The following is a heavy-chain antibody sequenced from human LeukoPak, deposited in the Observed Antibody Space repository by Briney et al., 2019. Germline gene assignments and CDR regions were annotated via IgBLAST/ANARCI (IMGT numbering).Heavy chain of an antibody. CDR3: ARDLLIAAQSPYYYYYYMDV. J-gene: IGHJ6*03. Sequence: PGGSLRLSCAASGFTFSSYGMHWDRQAPGKGLEWVAVIWYDGSNKYYADSVKGRFTISRDNSKNTLYLQMNSLRAEGTAVYYCARDLLIAAQSPYYYYYYMDVWGKGTTVTVSS. V-gene: IGHV3-33*01. CDR2: IWYDGSNK. CDR1: GFTFSSYG. D-gene: IGHD6-6*01.